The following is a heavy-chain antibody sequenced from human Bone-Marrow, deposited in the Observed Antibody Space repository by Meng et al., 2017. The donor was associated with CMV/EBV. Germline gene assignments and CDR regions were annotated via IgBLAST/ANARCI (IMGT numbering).Heavy chain of an antibody. D-gene: IGHD7-27*01. CDR3: ARDLGY. Sequence: GESLKISCAASGFTVSSNYMSWVRQAPGKGLEWVSVIYSGGSTYYADSVKGRFTISRDNSKTTLYLQMNSLRAEDTAVYYCARDLGYWGQGTLVTVSS. J-gene: IGHJ4*02. CDR2: IYSGGST. V-gene: IGHV3-66*02. CDR1: GFTVSSNY.